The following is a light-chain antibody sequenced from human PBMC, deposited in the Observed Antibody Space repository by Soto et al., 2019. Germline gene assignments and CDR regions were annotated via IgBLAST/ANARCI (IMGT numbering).Light chain of an antibody. CDR2: GAS. CDR1: QIVSSSY. CDR3: QQYGSSPWT. Sequence: VLTQSPGTPSLSPGERATLSCRASQIVSSSYLAWYQQKPGQAPRLLIYGASSRATGIPDRFSGSGSGTDFTLTISRLEPEDFAVYYCQQYGSSPWTFGQGTKVDIK. J-gene: IGKJ1*01. V-gene: IGKV3-20*01.